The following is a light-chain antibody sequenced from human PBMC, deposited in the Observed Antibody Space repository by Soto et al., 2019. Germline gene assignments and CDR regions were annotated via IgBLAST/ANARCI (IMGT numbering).Light chain of an antibody. V-gene: IGKV3-11*01. CDR1: QSVRIF. J-gene: IGKJ4*01. Sequence: EIVLPQSPATLSLSPGESATISCRASQSVRIFLAWYQQTPGQAPRLLIYDASSRATGIPARFSASGSGTDFTLTIRSLEPEDFAIYYCQQHDNWPLTFGGGTKVELK. CDR2: DAS. CDR3: QQHDNWPLT.